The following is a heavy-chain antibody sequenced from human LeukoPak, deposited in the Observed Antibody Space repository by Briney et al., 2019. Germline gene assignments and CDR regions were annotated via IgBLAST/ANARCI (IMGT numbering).Heavy chain of an antibody. D-gene: IGHD6-13*01. CDR2: IIPILGIA. CDR1: GGTFSSYT. V-gene: IGHV1-69*04. Sequence: SVKVSCKASGGTFSSYTISWVRQAPGQGLEWVGRIIPILGIANYAQEFQGRVTITADKSTSTAYMELSSLRSEDTAVYYCATEGRIAAAFDYWGQGTLVTVSS. J-gene: IGHJ4*02. CDR3: ATEGRIAAAFDY.